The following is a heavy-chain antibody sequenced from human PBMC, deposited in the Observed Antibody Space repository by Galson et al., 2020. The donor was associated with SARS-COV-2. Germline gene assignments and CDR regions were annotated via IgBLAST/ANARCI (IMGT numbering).Heavy chain of an antibody. V-gene: IGHV3-74*01. CDR2: VDTDGMT. Sequence: GESLKISCAARGLTFSNDWMHWVRQISGKGLEWVAHVDTDGMTDYADSVRGRFAVSRDNRKSTVFLQMDSLRVEDTATYYCASGRTRNLYWGQGALVTVSS. CDR3: ASGRTRNLY. CDR1: GLTFSNDW. J-gene: IGHJ4*02.